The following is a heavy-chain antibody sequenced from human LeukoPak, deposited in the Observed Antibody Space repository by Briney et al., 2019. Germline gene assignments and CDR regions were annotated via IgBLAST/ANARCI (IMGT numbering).Heavy chain of an antibody. CDR1: GFTFSSYS. CDR3: AGGVGDYSSSWY. Sequence: GGSLRLSCAASGFTFSSYSMNWVRQAPGKGLEWVSSISSSSSYIYYADSVKGRFTISRDNAKHSLYLQMNSLRAEDTAVYYCAGGVGDYSSSWYWGQGTLVTVSS. D-gene: IGHD6-13*01. CDR2: ISSSSSYI. V-gene: IGHV3-21*01. J-gene: IGHJ4*02.